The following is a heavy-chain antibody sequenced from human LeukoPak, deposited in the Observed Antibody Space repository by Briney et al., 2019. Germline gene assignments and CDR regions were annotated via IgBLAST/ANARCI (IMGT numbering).Heavy chain of an antibody. V-gene: IGHV3-30*18. D-gene: IGHD3-22*01. CDR2: ISYDGSNK. CDR1: GFTFSSYG. J-gene: IGHJ4*02. Sequence: AGRSLRLSCAASGFTFSSYGMHWVRQAPGKGLEWVAVISYDGSNKYYADSVKGRFTISRDNSKNTLYLQMNSLRAEDTAVYYCAKDRSYYDSSGYWLDYWGQGTLVTVSS. CDR3: AKDRSYYDSSGYWLDY.